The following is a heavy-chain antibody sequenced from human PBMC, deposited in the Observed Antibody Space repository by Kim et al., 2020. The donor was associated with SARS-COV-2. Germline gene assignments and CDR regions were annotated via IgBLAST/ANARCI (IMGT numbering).Heavy chain of an antibody. J-gene: IGHJ5*02. CDR1: GYTFSNYG. CDR2: ISAYNGDR. Sequence: ASVKVSCKASGYTFSNYGIAWVRQAPGQGLEWMGWISAYNGDRTYAQKFQGRVRMIADTSTNTVYLELSSLKSDDTAVYFCARESRPKRSWFDPWGQGTLVTVS. V-gene: IGHV1-18*01. CDR3: ARESRPKRSWFDP.